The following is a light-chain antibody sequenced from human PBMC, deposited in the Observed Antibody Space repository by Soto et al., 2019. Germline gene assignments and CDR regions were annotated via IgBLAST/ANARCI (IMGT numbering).Light chain of an antibody. J-gene: IGKJ1*01. CDR1: QSVTTQ. CDR3: QQYGGSTRT. V-gene: IGKV3-20*01. Sequence: EVVMTQSPATLSVSPGETATLSCRASQSVTTQLAWYQQKRGRAPRLIIHGASRRATGIPDRISGSGSGTDFTLTISRVEPEDVAVYYCQQYGGSTRTFGQGTKVDIK. CDR2: GAS.